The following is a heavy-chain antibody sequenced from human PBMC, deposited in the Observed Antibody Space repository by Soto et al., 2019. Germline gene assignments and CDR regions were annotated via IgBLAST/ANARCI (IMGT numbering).Heavy chain of an antibody. CDR3: VRGVPTAVTGCGDYLAS. J-gene: IGHJ4*02. Sequence: SETLSLTCSVSGGSISRGGYFWSWIRQVPGKGLGWLAYIYHNGITYKKPSHKTRLDMSVNAPENRFSLKLSCVTAAGTAGYCCVRGVPTAVTGCGDYLASGGQGSWVTVS. D-gene: IGHD4-17*01. CDR1: GGSISRGGYF. CDR2: IYHNGIT. V-gene: IGHV4-31*03.